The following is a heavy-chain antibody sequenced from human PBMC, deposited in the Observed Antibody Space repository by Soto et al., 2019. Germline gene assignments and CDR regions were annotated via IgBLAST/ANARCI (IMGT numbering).Heavy chain of an antibody. CDR3: ARDPTGTSYYYYYGMDV. CDR1: GGSISSSNW. CDR2: IYHSGST. V-gene: IGHV4-4*02. J-gene: IGHJ6*02. D-gene: IGHD1-7*01. Sequence: QVQLQESGPGLVKPSGTLSLTCAVSGGSISSSNWWRWVRQPPGKGLEWIGEIYHSGSTNYNPSLKSRVTISVDKSKNQFSLQLSSVTAADTAVYYCARDPTGTSYYYYYGMDVWGQGTTVTVSS.